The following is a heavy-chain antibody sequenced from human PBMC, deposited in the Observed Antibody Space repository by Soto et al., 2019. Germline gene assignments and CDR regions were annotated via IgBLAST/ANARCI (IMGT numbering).Heavy chain of an antibody. CDR3: AKMEGPAAMSASRYFDL. D-gene: IGHD2-2*01. CDR1: GFTFDDYA. CDR2: ISWNSGSI. V-gene: IGHV3-9*01. J-gene: IGHJ2*01. Sequence: EVQLVESGGGFVQPGRSLRLSCAASGFTFDDYAMHWVRQAPGKGLEWVSGISWNSGSIGYADSVKGRFTISRDNAKNSLYLQMNSLRAEDTALYYCAKMEGPAAMSASRYFDLWGRGTLVTVSS.